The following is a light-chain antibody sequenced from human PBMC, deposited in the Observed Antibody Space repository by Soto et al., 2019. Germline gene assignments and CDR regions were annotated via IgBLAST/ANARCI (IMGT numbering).Light chain of an antibody. CDR3: QQYNQWPPMYT. CDR1: QDIRSD. CDR2: GAS. J-gene: IGKJ2*01. V-gene: IGKV3-15*01. Sequence: EIVMTQSPPSLPVSLGERVTLSCRASQDIRSDLVWYQQRPGQAPRLLIFGASFRATGVPVRFSGSGSGTEFTLTISSLQSEDFAVSYCQQYNQWPPMYTFGQGTKLEI.